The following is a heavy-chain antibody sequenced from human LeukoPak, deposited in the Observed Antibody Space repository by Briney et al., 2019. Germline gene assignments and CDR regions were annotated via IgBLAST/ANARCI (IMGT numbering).Heavy chain of an antibody. CDR1: GFTFSSYT. CDR3: ARVRDLYRDY. CDR2: ISGSSSYM. D-gene: IGHD2-2*02. V-gene: IGHV3-21*01. Sequence: GGSLRLSCAASGFTFSSYTMNWVRQAPGKGLEWVSSISGSSSYMFYADLVKGRFTISRDNTKNSLYLHMNSLRADDTAVYYCARVRDLYRDYWGQGTLVTVSS. J-gene: IGHJ4*02.